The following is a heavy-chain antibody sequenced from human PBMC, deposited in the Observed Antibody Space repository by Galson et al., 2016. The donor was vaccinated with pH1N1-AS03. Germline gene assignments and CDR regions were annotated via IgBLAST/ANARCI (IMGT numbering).Heavy chain of an antibody. J-gene: IGHJ4*02. D-gene: IGHD6-19*01. CDR1: GGSMSGYY. Sequence: ETLSLTCTVSGGSMSGYYWSWIRQSPERGLEWIGCVYYSGTPTYNPSLKSQVTISVDTSKNQFSLKLSSVTAADTAVYFRARTGSNGWYYFDSWGQGALVTVSS. CDR2: VYYSGTP. CDR3: ARTGSNGWYYFDS. V-gene: IGHV4-59*01.